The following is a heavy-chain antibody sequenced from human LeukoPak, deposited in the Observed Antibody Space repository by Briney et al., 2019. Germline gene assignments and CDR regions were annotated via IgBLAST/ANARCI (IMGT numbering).Heavy chain of an antibody. Sequence: GVSVRLSCAASGFTFTNYAMTWVRQAPGKGLEWVSTITGSGGSTYYADSVKGRFTISRDNSKNTLYLQMNSLRAEDTAVYYCAKCGSGWSHFDYWGQGTLVTVSA. V-gene: IGHV3-23*01. CDR3: AKCGSGWSHFDY. J-gene: IGHJ4*02. D-gene: IGHD6-19*01. CDR2: ITGSGGST. CDR1: GFTFTNYA.